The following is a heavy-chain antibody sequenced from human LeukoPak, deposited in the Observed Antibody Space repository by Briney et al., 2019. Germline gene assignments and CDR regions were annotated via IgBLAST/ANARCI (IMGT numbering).Heavy chain of an antibody. Sequence: HGESLKISCKGSGYSFTNYWIAWVRQTPGKGLEWMGIIYPGDSDTRYSPSFQGQVTISADKSFSTAYLQWSSLKASDTAIYYCARCMTSFDYWAQGTLVTVSS. CDR3: ARCMTSFDY. CDR1: GYSFTNYW. J-gene: IGHJ4*02. D-gene: IGHD2-8*01. V-gene: IGHV5-51*01. CDR2: IYPGDSDT.